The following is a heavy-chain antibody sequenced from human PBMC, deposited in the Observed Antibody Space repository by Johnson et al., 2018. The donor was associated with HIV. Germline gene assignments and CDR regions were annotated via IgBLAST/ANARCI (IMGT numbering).Heavy chain of an antibody. CDR1: GFTFSSYA. V-gene: IGHV3-30-3*01. CDR3: GRDMGSRWGMGDACDI. D-gene: IGHD6-13*01. CDR2: ISYDGSNK. J-gene: IGHJ3*02. Sequence: QVQLVESGGGVVQPGRSLRLSCAASGFTFSSYALHWVRQAPGKGLEWVAVISYDGSNKYYADSVKGRLTISRDNSKNTLYLQMSSLRAEDTAMYYCGRDMGSRWGMGDACDIWGQGTMLTVSS.